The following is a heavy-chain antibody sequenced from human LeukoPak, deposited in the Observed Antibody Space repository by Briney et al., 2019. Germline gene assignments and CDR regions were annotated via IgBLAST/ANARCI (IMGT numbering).Heavy chain of an antibody. V-gene: IGHV3-49*04. CDR2: IRSKVYGGTT. D-gene: IGHD2-15*01. J-gene: IGHJ1*01. CDR3: SVYCTGGSCPD. Sequence: GVLRLSCTASGFSFGDYAMSWVRQGPGKGLEWVGFIRSKVYGGTTEYATSVKGRFTISRDDSKSIAYLQMNSLKTEDTGVYYCSVYCTGGSCPDWGQGTLVTVSS. CDR1: GFSFGDYA.